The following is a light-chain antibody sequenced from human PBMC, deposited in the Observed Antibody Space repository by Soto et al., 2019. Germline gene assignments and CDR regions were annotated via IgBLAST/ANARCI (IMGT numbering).Light chain of an antibody. CDR1: SSNIGSNT. J-gene: IGLJ1*01. CDR3: AAWDYSLNGYV. V-gene: IGLV1-44*01. Sequence: QSVLTQPPSASGTPGQRVTISCSGSSSNIGSNTVNWYQQLPGTAPKLLIYSNNQRPSRVPDRFSGSKSGTSASLAISGLQSEDEADYYCAAWDYSLNGYVFGTRTKVTVL. CDR2: SNN.